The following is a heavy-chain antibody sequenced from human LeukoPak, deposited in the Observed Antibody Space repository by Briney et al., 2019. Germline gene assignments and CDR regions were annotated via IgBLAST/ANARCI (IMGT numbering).Heavy chain of an antibody. CDR3: ARGVIPYGGSDY. CDR1: GFTFSSYE. J-gene: IGHJ4*02. CDR2: ISSGGRTI. Sequence: GGSLRLSCTASGFTFSSYEMSWVRQAPGKGLEWVSYISSGGRTIDYADSVKGRFTISRDNAKNTLYLQMNSLRAEDTAVYYCARGVIPYGGSDYWGQGTLVTVSS. V-gene: IGHV3-48*03. D-gene: IGHD4/OR15-4a*01.